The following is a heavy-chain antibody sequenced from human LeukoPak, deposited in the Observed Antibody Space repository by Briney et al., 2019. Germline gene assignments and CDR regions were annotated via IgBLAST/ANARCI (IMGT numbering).Heavy chain of an antibody. CDR1: GFSFGDYT. CDR3: TRSLNMTTVTTIFYYYYYMDV. CDR2: IRSKAYGGTT. D-gene: IGHD4-17*01. J-gene: IGHJ6*03. V-gene: IGHV3-49*04. Sequence: GGSLRLSCKVSGFSFGDYTMNWVRQARGKGLEWVGFIRSKAYGGTTEYAASVKGRFTISRDDSKSIAYLQMNSLKTEDTAVYYCTRSLNMTTVTTIFYYYYYMDVWGKGATVTISS.